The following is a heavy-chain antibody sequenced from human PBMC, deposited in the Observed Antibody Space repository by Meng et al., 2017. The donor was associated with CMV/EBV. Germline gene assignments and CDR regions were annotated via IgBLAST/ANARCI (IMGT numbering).Heavy chain of an antibody. CDR3: ARDRGYDFWSGSTDY. CDR1: GFTFSSYA. J-gene: IGHJ4*02. CDR2: ISYDGSNK. D-gene: IGHD3-3*01. V-gene: IGHV3-30-3*01. Sequence: GGSLRLSCAASGFTFSSYAMHWVRQAPGKGLEWVAVISYDGSNKYYADSVKGRFTISRDNSKSTLYLQMNSLRAEDTAVYYCARDRGYDFWSGSTDYWGQGTLVTVSS.